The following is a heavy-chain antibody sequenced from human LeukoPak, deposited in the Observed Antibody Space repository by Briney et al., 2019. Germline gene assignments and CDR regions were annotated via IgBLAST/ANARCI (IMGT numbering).Heavy chain of an antibody. CDR3: AKASAANPSYGMGV. D-gene: IGHD2-15*01. Sequence: GGSLRLSCAASGFTFDDYDMYWVRQTPGKGLEWVSLISGDGGSTYYADSVKGRFTISRDNSKNSLFLQMNSLRSEDTALYYCAKASAANPSYGMGVWGPGTTVTVSS. V-gene: IGHV3-43*02. CDR2: ISGDGGST. J-gene: IGHJ6*02. CDR1: GFTFDDYD.